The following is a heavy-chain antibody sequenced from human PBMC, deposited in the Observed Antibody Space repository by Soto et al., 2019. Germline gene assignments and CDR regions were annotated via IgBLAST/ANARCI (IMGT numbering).Heavy chain of an antibody. CDR2: ISAYNGNT. D-gene: IGHD4-17*01. CDR1: GYTFTSYG. V-gene: IGHV1-18*01. J-gene: IGHJ3*02. CDR3: ARDLRALPPDAFDI. Sequence: ASVKVSCKASGYTFTSYGISWVRQAPGQGLEWMGWISAYNGNTNYAQKLQGRVTMTTDTSTSTAYMELRSLRSDDTAVYYCARDLRALPPDAFDIWGQGTMVTVSS.